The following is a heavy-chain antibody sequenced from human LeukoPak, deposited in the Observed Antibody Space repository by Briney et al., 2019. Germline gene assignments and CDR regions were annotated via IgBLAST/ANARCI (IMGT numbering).Heavy chain of an antibody. V-gene: IGHV1-8*01. CDR3: ARAIGGISSGYYPVDY. CDR1: GYTFTSYD. CDR2: MNPNSGNT. Sequence: ASVKVSCKASGYTFTSYDINWVRQATGQGLEWMGWMNPNSGNTGYAQKFQGRVTMTRNTSISTAYMELSSLRSEDTAVYYCARAIGGISSGYYPVDYWGQGTLVTVSS. D-gene: IGHD3-22*01. J-gene: IGHJ4*02.